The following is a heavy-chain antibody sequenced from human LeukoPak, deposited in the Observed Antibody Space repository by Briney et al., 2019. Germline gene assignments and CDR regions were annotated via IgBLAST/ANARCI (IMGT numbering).Heavy chain of an antibody. CDR1: GFTFDDYA. Sequence: PGRSLRLSCAASGFTFDDYAMHWVRQAPGKGLEWVSTISGSGGSTYYADSVKGRFTISRDNSKNTLYLQMNTLRAEDTAVYYCAVWAPATSGSYYVNDYWGQGTLVTVSS. CDR3: AVWAPATSGSYYVNDY. CDR2: ISGSGGST. V-gene: IGHV3-23*01. D-gene: IGHD1-26*01. J-gene: IGHJ4*02.